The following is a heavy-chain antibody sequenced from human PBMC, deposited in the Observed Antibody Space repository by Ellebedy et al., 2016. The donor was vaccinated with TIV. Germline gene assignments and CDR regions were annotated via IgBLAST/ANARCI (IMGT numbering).Heavy chain of an antibody. Sequence: PGGSLRLSCGASGFTFSTYWMAWVRQAPGKGPEWVAKIKYDGSERYYVDSVKGRFTISRDNAKNSVYLQMNSPRVEDTAVYYCARDGILSYGTGCDYFDVWGHGTQVTVSS. D-gene: IGHD6-19*01. J-gene: IGHJ4*01. CDR2: IKYDGSER. V-gene: IGHV3-7*01. CDR3: ARDGILSYGTGCDYFDV. CDR1: GFTFSTYW.